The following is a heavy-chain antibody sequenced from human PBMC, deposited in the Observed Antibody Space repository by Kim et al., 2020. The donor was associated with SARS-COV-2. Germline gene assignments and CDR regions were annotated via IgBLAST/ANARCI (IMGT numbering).Heavy chain of an antibody. CDR2: ISGSGGST. J-gene: IGHJ4*02. CDR3: AKLYCSSTSCPWDY. CDR1: GFTFSSYA. Sequence: GGSLRLSCAASGFTFSSYAMSWVRQAPGKGLEWVSAISGSGGSTYYADSVKGRFTISRDNSKNTLYLQMNSLRAEDTAVYYCAKLYCSSTSCPWDYWGQGTLVTVSS. V-gene: IGHV3-23*01. D-gene: IGHD2-2*01.